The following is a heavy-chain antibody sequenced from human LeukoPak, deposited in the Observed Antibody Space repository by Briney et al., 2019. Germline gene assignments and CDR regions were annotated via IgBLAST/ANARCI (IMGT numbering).Heavy chain of an antibody. CDR1: GYTFTSYA. D-gene: IGHD3-10*01. Sequence: SVKVSCKASGYTFTSYAISWVRQAPGQGLEWMGGIIPIFGTANYAQKFQGRVTITADESTSTAYMELSSLRSEDTAVYYCASISGFGELLAYWGQGTLVTVSS. J-gene: IGHJ4*02. V-gene: IGHV1-69*13. CDR3: ASISGFGELLAY. CDR2: IIPIFGTA.